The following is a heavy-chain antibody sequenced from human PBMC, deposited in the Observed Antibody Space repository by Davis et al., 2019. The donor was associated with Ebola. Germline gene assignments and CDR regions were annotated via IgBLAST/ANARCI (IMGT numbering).Heavy chain of an antibody. D-gene: IGHD4-23*01. Sequence: GESLKIPCATPGFAFSDYGIHRLRQAPGKGPEWVAFIRYDESNKYYADSVKGRFTISRDNFKNMLYLQMKSLRAEDTAVYYCAKDRHGGNLGAIFDYGGQGTLVTVSS. CDR3: AKDRHGGNLGAIFDY. CDR2: IRYDESNK. V-gene: IGHV3-30*02. CDR1: GFAFSDYG. J-gene: IGHJ4*02.